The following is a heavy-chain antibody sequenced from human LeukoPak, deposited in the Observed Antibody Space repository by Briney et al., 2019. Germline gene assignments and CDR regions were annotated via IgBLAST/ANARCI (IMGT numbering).Heavy chain of an antibody. CDR3: ARESGLLPETRPDY. J-gene: IGHJ4*02. Sequence: GGSLRLSCGVSGFTFSRYGMHWVRQAPGKGLEWVAVIWYDGSNKYYADSVKGRFTISRDNSKNTLYLQMNSLRAEDTAVYYCARESGLLPETRPDYWGQGTLVTVSS. V-gene: IGHV3-33*01. D-gene: IGHD3-22*01. CDR1: GFTFSRYG. CDR2: IWYDGSNK.